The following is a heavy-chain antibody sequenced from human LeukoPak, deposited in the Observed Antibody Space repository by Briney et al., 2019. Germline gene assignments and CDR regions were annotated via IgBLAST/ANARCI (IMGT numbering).Heavy chain of an antibody. CDR3: ASSPRGVY. CDR2: IGGSGSTI. CDR1: GFTFSSYE. J-gene: IGHJ4*02. Sequence: GGSLRLSCAASGFTFSSYEMSWVRQAPGKGLEWVSEIGGSGSTIFYADSVKGRFTISRDNAKNSLYLQMNSLRAEDTAVYYCASSPRGVYWGQGTLVTVSS. V-gene: IGHV3-48*03. D-gene: IGHD3-10*01.